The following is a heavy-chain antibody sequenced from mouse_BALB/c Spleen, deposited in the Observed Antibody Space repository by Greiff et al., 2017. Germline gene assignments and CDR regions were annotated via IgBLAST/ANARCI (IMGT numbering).Heavy chain of an antibody. Sequence: QVQLQQPGAELVKPGASVKLSCKASGYTFTSYWMHWVKQRPGQGLEWIGEINPSNGRTNYNEKFKSKATLTVDKSSSTAYMQLSSLTSEDSAVYYCARSGGYYGFDYWGQGTTLTVSS. J-gene: IGHJ2*01. CDR1: GYTFTSYW. CDR2: INPSNGRT. V-gene: IGHV1S81*02. D-gene: IGHD1-1*01. CDR3: ARSGGYYGFDY.